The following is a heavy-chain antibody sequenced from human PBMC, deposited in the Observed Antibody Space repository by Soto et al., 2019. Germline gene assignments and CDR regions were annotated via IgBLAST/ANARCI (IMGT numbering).Heavy chain of an antibody. CDR3: ARRFSDFWSGFLAFDI. CDR2: IYYNGNT. D-gene: IGHD3-3*01. V-gene: IGHV4-31*03. CDR1: GASIGRSGYY. Sequence: SETLSLTCTVSGASIGRSGYYWSWIRQHPGKGLEWIAYIYYNGNTYYTPSLKSRLTISRDTSKNQFSLNLSSVTAADTAVYYCARRFSDFWSGFLAFDIWGQGTMVTVSS. J-gene: IGHJ3*02.